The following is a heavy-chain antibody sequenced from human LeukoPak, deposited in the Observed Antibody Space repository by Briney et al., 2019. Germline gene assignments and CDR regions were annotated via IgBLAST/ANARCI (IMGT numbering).Heavy chain of an antibody. CDR2: INHSGST. CDR1: GGSFSGYY. Sequence: SETLSLTCAVYGGSFSGYYWSWIRQPPGKGLEWIGEINHSGSTNYNPSLKSRVTISVDTSKNQISLKLSSVTAADTAVYYCARGRKAARNNWFDPWGQGTLVTVSS. J-gene: IGHJ5*02. D-gene: IGHD6-6*01. CDR3: ARGRKAARNNWFDP. V-gene: IGHV4-34*01.